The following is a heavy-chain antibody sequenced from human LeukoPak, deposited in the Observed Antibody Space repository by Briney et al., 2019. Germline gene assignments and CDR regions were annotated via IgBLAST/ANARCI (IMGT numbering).Heavy chain of an antibody. D-gene: IGHD6-19*01. J-gene: IGHJ6*02. V-gene: IGHV3-21*01. Sequence: KPGGSLRLSCAASGFTFSSYSMNWVRQAPGKGLEWVSSISSSSSYIYYADSVKGRFTISRDNAKNSLYLQMNSLRAEDTAVYYCARDRPDQWQWLENYYYYYGMDVWGQGTTVTVSS. CDR2: ISSSSSYI. CDR1: GFTFSSYS. CDR3: ARDRPDQWQWLENYYYYYGMDV.